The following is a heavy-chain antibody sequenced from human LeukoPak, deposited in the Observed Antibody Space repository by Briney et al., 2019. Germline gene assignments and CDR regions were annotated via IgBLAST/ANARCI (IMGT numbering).Heavy chain of an antibody. V-gene: IGHV3-15*01. Sequence: GGSLRLSCAASGFTFSNAWMSWVRQAPGKGLEWVGRIKSKTDGGTTDYAAPVKGRFTISRDNSKNTPYLQMNSLRAEDTAVYYCARDATAPPEWHYYYYGMDVWGQGTTVTVSS. CDR2: IKSKTDGGTT. D-gene: IGHD3-3*01. J-gene: IGHJ6*02. CDR1: GFTFSNAW. CDR3: ARDATAPPEWHYYYYGMDV.